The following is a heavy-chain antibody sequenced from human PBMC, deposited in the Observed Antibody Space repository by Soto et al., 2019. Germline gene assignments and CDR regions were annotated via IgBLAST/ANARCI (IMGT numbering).Heavy chain of an antibody. CDR1: GFTFSNAW. V-gene: IGHV3-15*07. CDR2: IKSKTDGGTT. CDR3: TTGFNRYYDILTGKYYYGMDV. J-gene: IGHJ6*02. Sequence: PGGSLRLSCAASGFTFSNAWMNWVRQAPGKGLEWVGRIKSKTDGGTTDYAAPVKGRFTISRDDSKNTLYLQMNSLKTEDTAVYYCTTGFNRYYDILTGKYYYGMDVWGQGTTVTVSS. D-gene: IGHD3-9*01.